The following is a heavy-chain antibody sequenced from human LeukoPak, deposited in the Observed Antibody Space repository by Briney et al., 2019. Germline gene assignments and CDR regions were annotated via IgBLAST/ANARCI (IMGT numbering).Heavy chain of an antibody. CDR3: ARSPIGLGFFDY. CDR2: INPNSGGT. V-gene: IGHV1-2*02. CDR1: GYTFTGYY. Sequence: ASVKVSCKASGYTFTGYYVHWVRQAPGQGLEWMGWINPNSGGTNYAQKFQGRVSMTRDTSISTAYMELSSLRSDDTAVYYCARSPIGLGFFDYWGQGTLVTVSS. J-gene: IGHJ4*02. D-gene: IGHD7-27*01.